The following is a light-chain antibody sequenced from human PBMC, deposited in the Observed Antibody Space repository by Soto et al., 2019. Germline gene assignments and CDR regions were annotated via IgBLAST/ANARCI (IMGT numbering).Light chain of an antibody. CDR2: DVN. J-gene: IGLJ2*01. V-gene: IGLV2-11*01. Sequence: QSALTQPRSVSGSPGQSVTISCTGTSSDVGGYNYVYWYQQHPGKAPKLMIYDVNKRPSGVPDRFSGSKSGNTASLTISGLQGEDEGDYYCCSYAGSYTVVFGGGTQLTVL. CDR3: CSYAGSYTVV. CDR1: SSDVGGYNY.